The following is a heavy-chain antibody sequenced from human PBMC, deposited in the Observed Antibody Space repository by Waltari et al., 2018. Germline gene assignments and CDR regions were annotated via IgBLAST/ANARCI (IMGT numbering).Heavy chain of an antibody. D-gene: IGHD3-22*01. Sequence: QVHLAESGGGVVQHGRSLRLSCVTSGFTFSDYGMRWGRQTPGKGLGWVAMISYEGSNQYYADSVKGRFTISRDNFKHTLYLQISSLTTNDTGVYYCAKGGLASTYYYSPMDVWGHGTSVTVSS. V-gene: IGHV3-30*18. CDR2: ISYEGSNQ. CDR1: GFTFSDYG. CDR3: AKGGLASTYYYSPMDV. J-gene: IGHJ6*02.